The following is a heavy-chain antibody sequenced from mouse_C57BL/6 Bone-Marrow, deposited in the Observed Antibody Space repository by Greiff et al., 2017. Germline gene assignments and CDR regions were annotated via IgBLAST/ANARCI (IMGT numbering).Heavy chain of an antibody. CDR3: ARADYYGSSLWYFDV. Sequence: QVQLQQSGPELVKPGASVKISCKASGYAFSSSWMNWVKQRPGKGLEWIGRIYPGDGDTNYNGKFKGKATLTAGKSSSTAYMQLSSLTSEDSAVYFCARADYYGSSLWYFDVWGTGTTVTVSS. CDR1: GYAFSSSW. D-gene: IGHD1-1*01. CDR2: IYPGDGDT. J-gene: IGHJ1*03. V-gene: IGHV1-82*01.